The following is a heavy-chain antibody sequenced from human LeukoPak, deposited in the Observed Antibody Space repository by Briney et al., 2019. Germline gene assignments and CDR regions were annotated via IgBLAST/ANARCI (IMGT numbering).Heavy chain of an antibody. CDR3: AREGDSSGYHYWFDP. Sequence: GASVKVSCKASGYTFTGYYMHWVRQAPGQGLEWMGWINPNSGGTNYAQKFQGRVTMTRDTSTSTAYMDLRSLRSDDTAVYYCAREGDSSGYHYWFDPWGQGTLVTVSS. CDR2: INPNSGGT. V-gene: IGHV1-2*02. J-gene: IGHJ5*02. D-gene: IGHD3-22*01. CDR1: GYTFTGYY.